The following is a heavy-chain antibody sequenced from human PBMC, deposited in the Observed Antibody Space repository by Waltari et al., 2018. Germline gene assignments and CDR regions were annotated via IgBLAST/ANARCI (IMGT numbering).Heavy chain of an antibody. CDR2: ISWNSGRI. D-gene: IGHD3-3*01. Sequence: EIQLVQSGGGSVQPGKSLTLSCAASGFPFADYAMQWVRQVPGRGMEWVSSISWNSGRIKYADSVKGRFTISRDNAKTSVYMQMNSVKIEDTAVYYCAKELRSLERGFDLWGQGTPVIVSS. J-gene: IGHJ4*02. V-gene: IGHV3-9*01. CDR3: AKELRSLERGFDL. CDR1: GFPFADYA.